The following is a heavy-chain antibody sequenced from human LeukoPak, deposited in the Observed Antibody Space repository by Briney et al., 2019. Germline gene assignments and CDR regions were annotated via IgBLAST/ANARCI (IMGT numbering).Heavy chain of an antibody. J-gene: IGHJ3*02. V-gene: IGHV4-4*09. CDR1: GGSISSYY. CDR2: IYTSGST. CDR3: ASGDGYKHAFDI. D-gene: IGHD5-24*01. Sequence: SETLSLTCTVSGGSISSYYWSWLRQPPGKGLEWIGYIYTSGSTNYNPSLKSRVTISVDTSKNQFSLKLSSVTAADTAVYYCASGDGYKHAFDIWGQGTMVTVSS.